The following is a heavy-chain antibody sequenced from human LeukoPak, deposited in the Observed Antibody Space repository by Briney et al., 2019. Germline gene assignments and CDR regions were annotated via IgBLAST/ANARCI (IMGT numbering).Heavy chain of an antibody. CDR1: GFTFSSYA. CDR3: AAEMEV. V-gene: IGHV3-30-3*01. J-gene: IGHJ6*02. Sequence: PGGSLRLSCAASGFTFSSYAMHWVRQAPGKGLEWVAVISYDGSNKYYADSVKGRFTISRDNSKNTVDLQMNSLRVEDTAVYYCAAEMEVWGQGTTVTVSS. CDR2: ISYDGSNK.